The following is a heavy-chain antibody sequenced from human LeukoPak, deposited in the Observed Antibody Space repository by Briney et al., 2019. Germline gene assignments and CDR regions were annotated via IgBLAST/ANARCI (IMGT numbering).Heavy chain of an antibody. CDR2: ISVTGGST. CDR3: ARDPLYCSSTSCYFEVFDY. J-gene: IGHJ4*02. V-gene: IGHV3-23*01. D-gene: IGHD2-2*01. CDR1: GFTFSSYA. Sequence: GGSLRLSCAASGFTFSSYALSWVRQAPGKGLEWVSGISVTGGSTYYADSVKGRFTISSDNSKNALYLQMNSLRAEDTAVYYCARDPLYCSSTSCYFEVFDYWGQGTLVTVSS.